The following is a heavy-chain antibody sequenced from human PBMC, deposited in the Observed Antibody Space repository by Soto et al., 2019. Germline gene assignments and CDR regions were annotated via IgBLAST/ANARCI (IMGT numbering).Heavy chain of an antibody. CDR1: GGSISSSSYY. CDR3: ARQLWGSPYYYYYMDV. V-gene: IGHV4-39*01. Sequence: SETLSLTCTVSGGSISSSSYYWGWIRQPPGKGLEWIGSIYYSGSTYYKQSLKNRVTISVDTSKNQFSLKLSSVTAADMAVYYFARQLWGSPYYYYYMDVWGKGTTVTVSS. J-gene: IGHJ6*03. D-gene: IGHD3-16*01. CDR2: IYYSGST.